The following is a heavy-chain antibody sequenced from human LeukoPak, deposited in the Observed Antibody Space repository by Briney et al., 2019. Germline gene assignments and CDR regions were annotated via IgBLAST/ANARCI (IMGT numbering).Heavy chain of an antibody. CDR3: VKTGSGWYGDY. CDR1: GFSISAYA. Sequence: GGSLRLSCAASGFSISAYAMYWVRQAPGKGPEWVALIRYDGINKYYGDSVKGRFTISRDNSKNMLYLQMNSLRAEDTAVYYCVKTGSGWYGDYWGQGARVTVSS. D-gene: IGHD6-13*01. V-gene: IGHV3-30*02. J-gene: IGHJ4*02. CDR2: IRYDGINK.